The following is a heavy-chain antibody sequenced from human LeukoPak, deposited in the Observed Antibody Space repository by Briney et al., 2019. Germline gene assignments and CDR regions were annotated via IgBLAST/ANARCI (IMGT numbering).Heavy chain of an antibody. CDR1: GDSITSSGYF. CDR3: ARGYYYDSSGYSTIKYYFDY. D-gene: IGHD3-22*01. Sequence: SETLSLTCTVSGDSITSSGYFWTWIRQHPGKGLEWIGYIYYTGSAYYNPSLKSRVSISVDTSKNQFSLKLSSVTAADTAVYYCARGYYYDSSGYSTIKYYFDYWGQGTLVTVSS. V-gene: IGHV4-31*03. J-gene: IGHJ4*02. CDR2: IYYTGSA.